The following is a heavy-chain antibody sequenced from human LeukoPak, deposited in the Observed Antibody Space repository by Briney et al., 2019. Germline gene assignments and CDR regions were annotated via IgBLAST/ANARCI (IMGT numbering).Heavy chain of an antibody. J-gene: IGHJ6*03. Sequence: GASVKVSCKASGYTFTGYYMHWVRQAPGQGLEWMGWINPNSGGTNYAQKFQGRVTMTRDTSISTAYMELSRLRSDDTAVYYCARTPQRRDFWSGRDYYYMDVWGKGTTVTVSS. CDR2: INPNSGGT. CDR1: GYTFTGYY. CDR3: ARTPQRRDFWSGRDYYYMDV. D-gene: IGHD3-3*01. V-gene: IGHV1-2*02.